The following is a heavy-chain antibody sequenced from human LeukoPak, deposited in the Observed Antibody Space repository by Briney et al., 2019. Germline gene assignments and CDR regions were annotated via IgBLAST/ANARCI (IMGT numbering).Heavy chain of an antibody. J-gene: IGHJ4*02. CDR2: MNPNSGNT. CDR3: ARHLYSSSSGGFDY. V-gene: IGHV1-8*03. D-gene: IGHD6-6*01. Sequence: ASVKVSCKASGYTFTSYGISWVRQATGQGLEWMGWMNPNSGNTGYAQKFQGRVTITRNTSISTAYMELSSLRSEDTAVYYCARHLYSSSSGGFDYWGQGTLVTVSS. CDR1: GYTFTSYG.